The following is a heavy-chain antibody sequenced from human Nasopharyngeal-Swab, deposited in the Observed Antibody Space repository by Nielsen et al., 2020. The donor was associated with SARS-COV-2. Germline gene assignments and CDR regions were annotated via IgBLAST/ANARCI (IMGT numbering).Heavy chain of an antibody. D-gene: IGHD3-22*01. CDR2: INHSGST. J-gene: IGHJ6*02. Sequence: WIRQPPGKGLEWIREINHSGSTNYNPSLKSRVTISVDTSKNQFSLKLSSVTAADTAVYYCARGTVYYYDSSGYYYYYYYGMDVWGQGTTVTVSS. V-gene: IGHV4-34*01. CDR3: ARGTVYYYDSSGYYYYYYYGMDV.